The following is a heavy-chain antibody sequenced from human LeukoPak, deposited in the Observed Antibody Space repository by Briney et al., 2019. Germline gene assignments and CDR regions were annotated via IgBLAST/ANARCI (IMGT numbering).Heavy chain of an antibody. CDR3: ARVGEYQGNWFDP. J-gene: IGHJ5*02. D-gene: IGHD2-2*01. V-gene: IGHV1-69*13. CDR1: GGTFSSYA. Sequence: GASVRVSCTASGGTFSSYAISWVRQAPGQGLEWMGGIIPIFGTANYAQKFRGRVTITADESTSTAYMELSSLRSEDTAVYYCARVGEYQGNWFDPWGQGTLVTVSS. CDR2: IIPIFGTA.